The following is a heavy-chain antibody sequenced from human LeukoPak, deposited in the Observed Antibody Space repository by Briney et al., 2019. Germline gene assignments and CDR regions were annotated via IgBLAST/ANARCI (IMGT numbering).Heavy chain of an antibody. J-gene: IGHJ4*02. CDR3: ARGPSPAITMEFDY. Sequence: PSETPFPTRTCPAGPIRKYYWVLFRPPPREGLEWIGYIYYTESTKYNPSLKSRVTISVDPSKNQFSLKLGSVTAADMAVYYCARGPSPAITMEFDYWGQGTLATVSS. V-gene: IGHV4-59*01. CDR1: AGPIRKYY. CDR2: IYYTEST. D-gene: IGHD3-10*01.